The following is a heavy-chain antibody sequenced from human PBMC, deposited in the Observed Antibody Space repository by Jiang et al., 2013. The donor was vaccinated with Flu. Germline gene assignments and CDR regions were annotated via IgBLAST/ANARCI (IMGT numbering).Heavy chain of an antibody. Sequence: LLKPSETLSLTCTVSGGSISSSSYYWGWIRQPPGKGLEWIGSIYYSGSTYYNPSLKSRVTISVDTSKNQFSLKLSSVTAADTAVYYCARHGAPYYGDYGGWFDPWGQGTLVTVSS. D-gene: IGHD4-17*01. CDR2: IYYSGST. V-gene: IGHV4-39*01. CDR3: ARHGAPYYGDYGGWFDP. J-gene: IGHJ5*02. CDR1: GGSISSSSYY.